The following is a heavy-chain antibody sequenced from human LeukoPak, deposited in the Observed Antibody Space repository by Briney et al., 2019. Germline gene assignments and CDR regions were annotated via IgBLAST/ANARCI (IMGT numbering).Heavy chain of an antibody. CDR3: ARAGGYASSWAY. D-gene: IGHD5-12*01. CDR1: GITVGSNY. CDR2: IYSGGST. J-gene: IGHJ4*02. V-gene: IGHV3-66*01. Sequence: GGSLRLSCAASGITVGSNYMSWVRQAPGKGLEWVSVIYSGGSTYYADSVKGRFTISRDYSKNTLNLQMNSLTAEDTAVYYCARAGGYASSWAYWGQGTLVAVSS.